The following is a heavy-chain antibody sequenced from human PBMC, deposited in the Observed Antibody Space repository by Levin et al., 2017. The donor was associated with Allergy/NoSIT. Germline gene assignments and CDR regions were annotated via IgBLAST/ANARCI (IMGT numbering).Heavy chain of an antibody. CDR1: GFTFSSYG. CDR3: ARDSLKYSSSTAGYYGMDV. CDR2: IWYDGSNK. J-gene: IGHJ6*02. V-gene: IGHV3-33*01. Sequence: GESLKISCAASGFTFSSYGMHWVRQAPGKGLEWVAVIWYDGSNKYYADSVKGRFTISRDNSKNTLYLQMNSLRAEDTAVYYCARDSLKYSSSTAGYYGMDVWGQGTTVTVSS. D-gene: IGHD6-6*01.